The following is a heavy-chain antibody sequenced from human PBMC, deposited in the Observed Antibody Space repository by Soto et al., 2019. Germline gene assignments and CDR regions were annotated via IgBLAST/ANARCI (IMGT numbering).Heavy chain of an antibody. D-gene: IGHD6-13*01. V-gene: IGHV4-59*12. J-gene: IGHJ4*02. CDR3: ARESRSWYGSIWDY. Sequence: PSEARSLTCTFHGCSITSYYWSWILQPPGKGLEWIGYIYFSGGTNYNPSLKSRVTISVDTSKNQFSLKLSSVTAADTAVYYCARESRSWYGSIWDYWGQGTLVTVS. CDR2: IYFSGGT. CDR1: GCSITSYY.